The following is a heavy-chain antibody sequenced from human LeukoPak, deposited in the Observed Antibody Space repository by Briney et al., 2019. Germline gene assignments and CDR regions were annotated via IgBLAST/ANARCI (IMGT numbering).Heavy chain of an antibody. D-gene: IGHD6-13*01. CDR1: GYSISSGYF. J-gene: IGHJ3*02. V-gene: IGHV4-38-2*02. CDR2: VYHVGTT. CDR3: ARCLGFLIGSSWYPDAFDI. Sequence: ASETLSLTCTVSGYSISSGYFWGWIRQPPGKGLEWIGVYHVGTTDYNPSLKSRVTISVDRSKNQMSLKLSSVTAADTAVHYCARCLGFLIGSSWYPDAFDIWGQGTMVTVSS.